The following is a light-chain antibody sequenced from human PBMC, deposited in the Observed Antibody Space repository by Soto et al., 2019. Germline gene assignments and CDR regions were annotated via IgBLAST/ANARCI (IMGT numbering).Light chain of an antibody. V-gene: IGKV4-1*01. CDR3: QQYYSLPLA. CDR2: WAS. CDR1: QSVLSSSNHEEY. Sequence: DIVMTQSPDSLAVSLGESATINCKSSQSVLSSSNHEEYLAWYQQKPGQPPKLLIYWASYRESGVPDRFSGSGSGTDFTLTISSLQAEDVGVYYCQQYYSLPLAFGQGTKVEIK. J-gene: IGKJ1*01.